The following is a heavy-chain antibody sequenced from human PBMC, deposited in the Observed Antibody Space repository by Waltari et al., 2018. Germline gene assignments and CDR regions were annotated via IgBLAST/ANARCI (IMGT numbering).Heavy chain of an antibody. CDR3: ARADPIFSSGWTYDY. CDR2: IYYSGST. Sequence: QVQLQESGPGLVKPSETLSLTCTVPGCSISSYYWSWIRQPPGKGLEWIGYIYYSGSTNYNPSLKSRVTISVDTSKNQFSLKLSSVTAADTAVYYCARADPIFSSGWTYDYWGQGTLVTVSS. V-gene: IGHV4-59*01. D-gene: IGHD6-19*01. CDR1: GCSISSYY. J-gene: IGHJ4*02.